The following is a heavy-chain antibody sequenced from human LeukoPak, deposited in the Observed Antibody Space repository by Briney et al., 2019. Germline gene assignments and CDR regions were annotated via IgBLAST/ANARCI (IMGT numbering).Heavy chain of an antibody. CDR2: IYYSGST. J-gene: IGHJ5*02. CDR1: GGSISSYY. V-gene: IGHV4-59*01. D-gene: IGHD3-10*01. CDR3: ARMEGGITMVRGVIDR. Sequence: SETLSLTCTVSGGSISSYYWSWIRQPPGKGLEWIGYIYYSGSTNYNPSLKSRVTISVDTSKNQFSLKLSSVTAADTAVYYCARMEGGITMVRGVIDRWGQGTLVTVSS.